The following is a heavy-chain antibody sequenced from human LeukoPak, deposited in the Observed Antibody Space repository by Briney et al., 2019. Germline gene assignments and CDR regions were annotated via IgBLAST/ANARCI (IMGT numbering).Heavy chain of an antibody. D-gene: IGHD2-2*01. CDR1: GFTFSSYA. Sequence: PGGSLRLSCAASGFTFSSYAMNWVRQAPGKGLEWVSVISGSGGSTYYADSVKGRFTISRDNSKNTLYLQMNSLRAEDTAVYYCAKDRLCSSTTYYDSFDIWGQGTMVTVSS. CDR3: AKDRLCSSTTYYDSFDI. V-gene: IGHV3-23*01. J-gene: IGHJ3*02. CDR2: ISGSGGST.